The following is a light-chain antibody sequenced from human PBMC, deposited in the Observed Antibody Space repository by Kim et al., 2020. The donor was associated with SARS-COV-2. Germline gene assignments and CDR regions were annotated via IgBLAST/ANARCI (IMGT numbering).Light chain of an antibody. CDR2: RND. V-gene: IGLV1-47*01. CDR1: TSNIGNNY. Sequence: QSVLTQAPSASGAPGQRVTISCSRSTSNIGNNYVYWYQHLPGTAPKLLIYRNDQRSSGVPDRFSGSNSGTSASLAISGLRSEDEADYYCVTWNDSLSGWMFGGGTKVTVL. CDR3: VTWNDSLSGWM. J-gene: IGLJ3*02.